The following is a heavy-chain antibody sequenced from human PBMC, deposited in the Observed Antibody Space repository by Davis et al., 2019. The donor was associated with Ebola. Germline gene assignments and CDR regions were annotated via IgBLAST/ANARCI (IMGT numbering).Heavy chain of an antibody. CDR3: ARDRGHFGMDV. CDR2: IIPIFGTA. V-gene: IGHV1-69*06. Sequence: SVTVSCQASGGTFSSYAISWVRQAPGQGLEWMGGIIPIFGTANYEQKFQGRVTITADNSTSTAYMELSSLRSEDTAVYYCARDRGHFGMDVWGQGTTVTVSS. D-gene: IGHD3-10*01. CDR1: GGTFSSYA. J-gene: IGHJ6*02.